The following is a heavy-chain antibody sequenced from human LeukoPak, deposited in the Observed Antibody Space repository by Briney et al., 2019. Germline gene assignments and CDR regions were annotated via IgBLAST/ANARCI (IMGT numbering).Heavy chain of an antibody. CDR1: GFTFSSYE. CDR3: AKDTDYYSNSVDYMDV. D-gene: IGHD4-11*01. V-gene: IGHV3-7*03. CDR2: IKQDGSEK. J-gene: IGHJ6*03. Sequence: GGSLRLSCAASGFTFSSYEMNWVRQAPGKGLEWVANIKQDGSEKYYVDSVKGRFTISRDNAKNSLYLQMNSLRAEDTAVYYCAKDTDYYSNSVDYMDVWGKGTTVTVSS.